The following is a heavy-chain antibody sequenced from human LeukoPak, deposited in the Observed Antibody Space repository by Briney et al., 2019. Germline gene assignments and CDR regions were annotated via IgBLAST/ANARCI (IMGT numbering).Heavy chain of an antibody. D-gene: IGHD1-7*01. J-gene: IGHJ6*04. CDR1: GGSISSGGYY. V-gene: IGHV4-30-2*01. CDR2: IYHSGST. Sequence: SQTLSLTCTVSGGSISSGGYYWSWIRQPPGKGLEWIGYIYHSGSTYYNPSLKSRVTISVDRSKNQFSLKLSSVTAADTAVYYCARDRGTGTTMLGVWGKGTTVTVSS. CDR3: ARDRGTGTTMLGV.